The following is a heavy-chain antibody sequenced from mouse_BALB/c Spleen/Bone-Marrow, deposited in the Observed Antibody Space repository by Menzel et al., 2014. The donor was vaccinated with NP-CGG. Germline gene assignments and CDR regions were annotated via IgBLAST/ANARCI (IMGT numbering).Heavy chain of an antibody. CDR2: IYPSDSYT. J-gene: IGHJ4*01. V-gene: IGHV1-69*02. CDR3: TRRDYAMDY. Sequence: QVQLQQSGAELVRPGASVKLSCKASGYTFTSYWINWVKQRPGQGLEWIGNIYPSDSYTNYNQEFKDKATLTVDKSSSTAYMQLSSPTSEDSAVYYCTRRDYAMDYWGQGTSVTVSS. CDR1: GYTFTSYW.